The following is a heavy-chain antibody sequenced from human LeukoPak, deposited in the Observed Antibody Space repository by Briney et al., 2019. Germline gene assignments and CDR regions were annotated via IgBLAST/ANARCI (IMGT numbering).Heavy chain of an antibody. J-gene: IGHJ4*02. V-gene: IGHV3-74*03. CDR2: INSDGGST. CDR3: ASGYCGGDCYSDY. CDR1: GFTFNSYW. Sequence: TGGSLRLSCSVSGFTFNSYWMHWVRQAPGKGLVWVSRINSDGGSTEYMGSVKGRFTISRDNSKNTLYLQMNSLRAEDTAVYYCASGYCGGDCYSDYWGQGTLVTVSS. D-gene: IGHD2-21*02.